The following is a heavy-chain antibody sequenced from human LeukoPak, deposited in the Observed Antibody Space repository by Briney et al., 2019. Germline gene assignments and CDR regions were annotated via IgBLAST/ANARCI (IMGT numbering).Heavy chain of an antibody. D-gene: IGHD1-26*01. V-gene: IGHV3-23*01. CDR2: ISESGGGSYSGGGT. CDR1: GFTFSSYA. J-gene: IGHJ4*02. Sequence: PGGSLRLSCAASGFTFSSYAMTWVRQAPGKGLEWVSTISESGGGSYSGGGTYYGDSVKGRFIISKAGSTNTLFLQMDSLRADDTGIYYCAKGKVNHLGALDYWGQGALVTVSS. CDR3: AKGKVNHLGALDY.